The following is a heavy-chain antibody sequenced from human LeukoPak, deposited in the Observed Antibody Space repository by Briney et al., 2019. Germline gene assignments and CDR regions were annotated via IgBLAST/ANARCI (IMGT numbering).Heavy chain of an antibody. CDR3: ARDLRYYDFWSGPSRRYYYYMDV. Sequence: ASVKVSCKASGYTFTSYYMHWVRQAPGQGLEWMGIINPSGGSTSYAQKFQGRVTMTRDTSTSTVYMELSSLRSEDTAVYCCARDLRYYDFWSGPSRRYYYYMDVWGKGTTVTVSS. CDR1: GYTFTSYY. CDR2: INPSGGST. J-gene: IGHJ6*03. V-gene: IGHV1-46*01. D-gene: IGHD3-3*01.